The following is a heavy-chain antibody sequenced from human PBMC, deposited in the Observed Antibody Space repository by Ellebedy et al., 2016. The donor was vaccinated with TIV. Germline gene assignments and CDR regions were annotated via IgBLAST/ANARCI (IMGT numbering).Heavy chain of an antibody. Sequence: GESLKISXAASGFTFSSYWMSWVRQAPGKGLEWVANIKQDGSEKYYVDSVKGRFTISRDNAKNSLYLQMNSLRAEDTAVYYCATNCGGDCYSLWVYWGQGTLVTVSS. J-gene: IGHJ4*02. CDR3: ATNCGGDCYSLWVY. V-gene: IGHV3-7*01. CDR2: IKQDGSEK. CDR1: GFTFSSYW. D-gene: IGHD2-21*02.